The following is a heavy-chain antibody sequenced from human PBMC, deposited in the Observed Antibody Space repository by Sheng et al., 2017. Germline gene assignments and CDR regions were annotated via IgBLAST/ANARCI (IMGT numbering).Heavy chain of an antibody. D-gene: IGHD2-15*01. Sequence: EVQLVESGGGLVQPGGSLRLSCATSGFTLSNYWMHWVRQAPGKGLVWVSRINSDGGSITYADSVRGRFTISRDNAKSTLYLQMNSLRAEDTAMYYCAREEATVVALDYWGQGMLVTSP. CDR1: GFTLSNYW. CDR2: INSDGGSI. V-gene: IGHV3-74*01. CDR3: AREEATVVALDY. J-gene: IGHJ4*02.